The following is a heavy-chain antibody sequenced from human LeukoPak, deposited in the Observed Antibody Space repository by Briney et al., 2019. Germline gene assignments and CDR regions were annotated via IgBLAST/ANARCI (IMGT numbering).Heavy chain of an antibody. CDR3: AKDPNGDYIGAFDFQR. CDR2: ITGSGGNR. J-gene: IGHJ1*01. D-gene: IGHD4-17*01. CDR1: GFTFSNYA. Sequence: WGSLRLSCAGSGFTFSNYAMIWVRQAPGKGLEWVSAITGSGGNRFYAGSVKGRFTISRDNSRNTVYLQMNSLRGDDTAVYYCAKDPNGDYIGAFDFQRWGQGTQVTVSS. V-gene: IGHV3-23*01.